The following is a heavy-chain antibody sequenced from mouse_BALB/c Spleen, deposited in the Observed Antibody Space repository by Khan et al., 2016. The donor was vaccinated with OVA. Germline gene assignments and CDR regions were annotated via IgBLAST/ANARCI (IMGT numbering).Heavy chain of an antibody. Sequence: QVTLKESGPGILQPSQTLSLTCSFSGFSLSSSGMGVSWIRQPSGQGLEWLAHIYWDDDTLSNPSLKSRLTIPKDTSRNQVFLQITSVDTADSATYFWARGGWLLHYSMDYWGQGTSVTVSA. CDR1: GFSLSSSGMG. J-gene: IGHJ4*01. CDR2: IYWDDDT. CDR3: ARGGWLLHYSMDY. V-gene: IGHV8-12*01. D-gene: IGHD2-3*01.